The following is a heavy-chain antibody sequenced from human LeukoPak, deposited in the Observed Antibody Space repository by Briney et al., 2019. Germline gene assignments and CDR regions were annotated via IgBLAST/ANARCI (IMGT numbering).Heavy chain of an antibody. J-gene: IGHJ4*02. Sequence: GGSLRLSCAASGFPFSSYDMNWVRQTPGKGLEWVSYISDTGRTTYYAEYVKGRFTISRDNTKNSLYLQMNSLRAEDTAVYCCAREVTGYWGQGTLVTVSS. D-gene: IGHD4-11*01. CDR3: AREVTGY. CDR2: ISDTGRTT. CDR1: GFPFSSYD. V-gene: IGHV3-48*03.